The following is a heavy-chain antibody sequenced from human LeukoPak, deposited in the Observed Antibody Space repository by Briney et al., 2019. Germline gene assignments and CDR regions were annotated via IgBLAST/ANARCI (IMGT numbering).Heavy chain of an antibody. Sequence: ASVKVSCKTSGYTFSGSALHWVRQAPGQRLEWMGWINRVNDNTKYSQKFQGRVTITGDTSASTAYMELSSLRSEDTAVYYCAREWNYHNDAFDIWGQGTMVTVSS. D-gene: IGHD1-7*01. CDR2: INRVNDNT. J-gene: IGHJ3*02. CDR1: GYTFSGSA. V-gene: IGHV1-3*01. CDR3: AREWNYHNDAFDI.